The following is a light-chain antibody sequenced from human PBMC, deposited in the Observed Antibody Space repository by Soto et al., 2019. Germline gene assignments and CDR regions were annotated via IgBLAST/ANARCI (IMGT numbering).Light chain of an antibody. Sequence: DIVLTPSPDSLAVSLGERATINCKSSQSVLYSSNIKNYLAWYQQKPGQPPTLLFYWASTRESGVPDRFSGSGSGTDFTLTISSLQAEDVAVYYCQQYYSIHLTFGGGTKVEIK. CDR2: WAS. CDR1: QSVLYSSNIKNY. CDR3: QQYYSIHLT. J-gene: IGKJ4*01. V-gene: IGKV4-1*01.